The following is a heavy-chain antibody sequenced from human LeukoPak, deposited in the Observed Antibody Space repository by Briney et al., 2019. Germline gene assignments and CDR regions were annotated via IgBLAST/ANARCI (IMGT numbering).Heavy chain of an antibody. CDR1: GYSISSGYF. CDR3: ARHVGNSKYYFDY. D-gene: IGHD6-13*01. V-gene: IGHV4-38-2*02. J-gene: IGHJ4*02. CDR2: IYYTGKT. Sequence: SETLSLTCTVSGYSISSGYFWGWIRRPPGKGLEWIATIYYTGKTYYNPSLKSRVTISVDTSKNQFSLKLYSVTATDTAVYYCARHVGNSKYYFDYWGQGTLVTVSS.